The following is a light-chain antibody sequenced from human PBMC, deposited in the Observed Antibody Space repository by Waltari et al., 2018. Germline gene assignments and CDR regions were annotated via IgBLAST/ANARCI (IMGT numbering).Light chain of an antibody. V-gene: IGKV3-11*01. CDR1: QSVSSD. Sequence: EIVLTQSPATLSLSPGERATLSCRASQSVSSDLAWYQQKPGQAPRLLIYDASNRATGIPARFSGSGSGTDFTLTISSLEPEDFAVYYCQQRSNWPPVLTFGGGTKVEIK. J-gene: IGKJ4*01. CDR2: DAS. CDR3: QQRSNWPPVLT.